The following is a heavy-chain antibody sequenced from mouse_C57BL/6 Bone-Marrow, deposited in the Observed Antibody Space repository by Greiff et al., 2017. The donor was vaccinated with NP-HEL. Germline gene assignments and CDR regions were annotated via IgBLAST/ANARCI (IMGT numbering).Heavy chain of an antibody. CDR2: ISDGGSYT. V-gene: IGHV5-4*03. Sequence: EVMLVESGGGLVKPGGSLKLSCAASGFTFSSYAMSWVRQTPEKRLEWVATISDGGSYTYYPDNVKGRFTISRDNAKNNLYLQMSHLKSEDTAMYYCARLSNLDEGYFDVWGTGTTVTVSS. J-gene: IGHJ1*03. CDR1: GFTFSSYA. CDR3: ARLSNLDEGYFDV.